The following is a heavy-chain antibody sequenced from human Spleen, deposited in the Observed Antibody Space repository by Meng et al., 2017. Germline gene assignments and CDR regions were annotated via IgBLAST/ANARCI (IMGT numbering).Heavy chain of an antibody. Sequence: SETLSPTCPVSGGSISSYYWSWIRQPPGKGLEWFGYIYYSGSTNYNPSLKSRVTISVDTFQNQFSLKLSSVTAADTAVYYSARSNYYYDSSGYYYGYFQHWGQGTRVTVSS. J-gene: IGHJ1*01. V-gene: IGHV4-59*01. CDR2: IYYSGST. CDR1: GGSISSYY. CDR3: ARSNYYYDSSGYYYGYFQH. D-gene: IGHD3-22*01.